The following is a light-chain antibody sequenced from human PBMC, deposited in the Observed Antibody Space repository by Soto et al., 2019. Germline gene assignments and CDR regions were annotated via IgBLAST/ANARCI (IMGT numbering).Light chain of an antibody. CDR3: QQSGDTPPWT. CDR2: AAS. V-gene: IGKV1-39*01. CDR1: QSIRKY. Sequence: DIQMTQSPSSLSASVGDRVIITCRASQSIRKYLNWYQHKPGKVPTLLIYAASSLQSGVPSRFSGSGSGTEFTLTITSLQPEDFVNYYCQQSGDTPPWTFGQGTKVEIK. J-gene: IGKJ1*01.